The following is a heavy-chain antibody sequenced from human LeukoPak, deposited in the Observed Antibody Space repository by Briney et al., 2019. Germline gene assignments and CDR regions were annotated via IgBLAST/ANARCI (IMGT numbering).Heavy chain of an antibody. CDR2: IYYSGST. J-gene: IGHJ5*02. Sequence: SETLSLTCTVSGGSISSSSYYWGWIRQPPGKGLEWIGSIYYSGSTYYNPSLKSRVTIPVDTSKNQFSLKLNSVTAADTAVYYCARDSKGGFDPWGQGTLVTVSS. D-gene: IGHD2/OR15-2a*01. CDR3: ARDSKGGFDP. V-gene: IGHV4-39*07. CDR1: GGSISSSSYY.